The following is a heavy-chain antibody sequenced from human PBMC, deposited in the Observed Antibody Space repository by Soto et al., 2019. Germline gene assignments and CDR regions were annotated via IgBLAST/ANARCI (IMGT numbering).Heavy chain of an antibody. J-gene: IGHJ4*02. Sequence: SETLSLTCTVSGGSVSSGSYYWSWIRQPPGKGLEWIGYIYYSGSTNYNPSLKSRVTISVDTSKNQFSLKLSSVTAADTAVYYCARERRDRAVAGPTSFDYWGQGTLVTVSS. CDR1: GGSVSSGSYY. CDR2: IYYSGST. CDR3: ARERRDRAVAGPTSFDY. D-gene: IGHD6-19*01. V-gene: IGHV4-61*01.